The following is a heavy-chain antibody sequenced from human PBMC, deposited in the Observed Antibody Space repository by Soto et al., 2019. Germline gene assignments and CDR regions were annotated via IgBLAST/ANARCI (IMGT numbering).Heavy chain of an antibody. J-gene: IGHJ4*02. D-gene: IGHD1-26*01. Sequence: PGGSLRLSCAASGFTFSSYAMHWVRQAPGKGLEWVAVISYDGSNKYYADSVKGRFTISRDNSKNTLYLQMNSLRAEDTAVYYCARAPIVGATRYMDYWGQGTLVTVSS. CDR3: ARAPIVGATRYMDY. CDR1: GFTFSSYA. V-gene: IGHV3-30-3*01. CDR2: ISYDGSNK.